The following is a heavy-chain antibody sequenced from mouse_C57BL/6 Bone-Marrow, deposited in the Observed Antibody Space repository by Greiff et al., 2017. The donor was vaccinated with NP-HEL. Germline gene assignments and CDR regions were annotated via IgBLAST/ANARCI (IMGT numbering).Heavy chain of an antibody. D-gene: IGHD2-5*01. Sequence: EVQLVESGGDLVKPGGSLKLSCAASGFTFSSYGMSWVRQTPDKRLEWVATISSGGSYTSSPDSVKGRFTISRDNAKNTLYLQMSSLKSEDTAMYYCARRSGSNAMDYWGQGTSVTVSS. CDR2: ISSGGSYT. J-gene: IGHJ4*01. CDR1: GFTFSSYG. CDR3: ARRSGSNAMDY. V-gene: IGHV5-6*01.